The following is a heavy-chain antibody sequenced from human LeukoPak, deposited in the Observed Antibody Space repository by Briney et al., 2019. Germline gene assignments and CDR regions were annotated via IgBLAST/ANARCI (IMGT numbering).Heavy chain of an antibody. J-gene: IGHJ4*02. CDR2: IRYDGSNE. CDR1: GFTFSSYG. V-gene: IGHV3-30*02. Sequence: GGSLRLSCAASGFTFSSYGMHWVRQAPGKGLEWVSFIRYDGSNEYYADSVRGRFTISRDNSKNTLYLQMNSLRAEDTAVYYCAKGRAVAGIVTPPFDYWGQGTLVTVSS. CDR3: AKGRAVAGIVTPPFDY. D-gene: IGHD6-19*01.